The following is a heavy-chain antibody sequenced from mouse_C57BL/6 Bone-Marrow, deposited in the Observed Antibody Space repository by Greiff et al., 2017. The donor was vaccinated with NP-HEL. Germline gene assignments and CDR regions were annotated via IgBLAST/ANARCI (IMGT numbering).Heavy chain of an antibody. Sequence: EVKVEESGGGLVQPGGSMKLSCVASGFTFSNYWMNWVRQSPEKGLEWVAQIRLKSDNYATHYAESVKGRFTISRDDSKSSVYLHMNNLRAEDTGIYYCTGGPYYYGSSYGFAYWGQGTLVTVSA. CDR2: IRLKSDNYAT. D-gene: IGHD1-1*01. J-gene: IGHJ3*01. CDR3: TGGPYYYGSSYGFAY. V-gene: IGHV6-3*01. CDR1: GFTFSNYW.